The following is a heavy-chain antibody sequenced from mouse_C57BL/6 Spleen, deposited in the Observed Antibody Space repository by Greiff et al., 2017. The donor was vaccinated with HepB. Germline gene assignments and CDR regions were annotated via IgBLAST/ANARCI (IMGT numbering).Heavy chain of an antibody. CDR2: IYPGSGNT. D-gene: IGHD3-2*02. V-gene: IGHV1-76*01. J-gene: IGHJ4*01. CDR1: GYTFTDYY. CDR3: ARQLRLREYAMDY. Sequence: VQLQQSGAELVRPGASVKLSCKASGYTFTDYYINWVKQRPGQGLEWIARIYPGSGNTYYNEKFKGKATLTAEKSSSTAYMQLSSLTSEDSAVYFCARQLRLREYAMDYWGQGTSVTVSS.